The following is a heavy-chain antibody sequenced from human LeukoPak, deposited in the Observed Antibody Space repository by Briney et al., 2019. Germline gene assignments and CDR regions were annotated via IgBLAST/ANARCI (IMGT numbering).Heavy chain of an antibody. CDR2: ISGSGGST. CDR1: GFTFSSYA. V-gene: IGHV3-23*01. J-gene: IGHJ6*02. CDR3: AKGGYSSDYGMDV. D-gene: IGHD6-19*01. Sequence: GGSLRLSCAASGFTFSSYAMSWVRQAPGKGLEWVSAISGSGGSTYYADSVKGRFTISRDNSKNTLYLQMNGLRAEDTAVYYCAKGGYSSDYGMDVWGQGTTVTVSS.